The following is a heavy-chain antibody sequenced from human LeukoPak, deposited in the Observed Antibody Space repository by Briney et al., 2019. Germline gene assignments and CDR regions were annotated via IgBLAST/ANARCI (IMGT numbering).Heavy chain of an antibody. CDR2: ISAYNGNT. CDR1: GYTFTSYG. Sequence: GASVKVSCKASGYTFTSYGISWVRQAPGQGLEWMGWISAYNGNTNYAQKLQGRVTMTTDTSTSTAYMELRSLRSDDTAVYYCARDSPKWELFSWDNWGQGTLVTVSS. V-gene: IGHV1-18*01. J-gene: IGHJ4*02. CDR3: ARDSPKWELFSWDN. D-gene: IGHD1-26*01.